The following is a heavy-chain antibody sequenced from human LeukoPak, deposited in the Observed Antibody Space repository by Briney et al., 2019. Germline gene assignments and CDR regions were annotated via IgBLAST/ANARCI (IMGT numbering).Heavy chain of an antibody. Sequence: ASVRVSCKASGYTFTSYGISWVRQAPGQSLEWMGWINVYNGNTNYAQKLQGRVTMTTDTSTSTVYMDLRSLRSDDTAVYYCARDRHYGNYYSYYMDVWGKGTTVTVSS. CDR2: INVYNGNT. D-gene: IGHD4-17*01. V-gene: IGHV1-18*01. CDR3: ARDRHYGNYYSYYMDV. J-gene: IGHJ6*03. CDR1: GYTFTSYG.